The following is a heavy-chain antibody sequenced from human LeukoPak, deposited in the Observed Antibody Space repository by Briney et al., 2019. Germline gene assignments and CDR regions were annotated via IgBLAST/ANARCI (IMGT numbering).Heavy chain of an antibody. Sequence: GASVKVSCKASGGTFSSYAISWVRQAPGQGLEWMGWISAYNGNTNYAQKLQGRVTMTTDTSTSTAYMELRSLRSDDTAVYYCARDLDSDWFAGYSSSWHPDYWGQGTLVTVSS. D-gene: IGHD6-13*01. J-gene: IGHJ4*02. CDR2: ISAYNGNT. CDR1: GGTFSSYA. V-gene: IGHV1-18*01. CDR3: ARDLDSDWFAGYSSSWHPDY.